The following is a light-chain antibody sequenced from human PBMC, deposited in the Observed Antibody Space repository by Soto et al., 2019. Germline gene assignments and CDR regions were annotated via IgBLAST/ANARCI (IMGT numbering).Light chain of an antibody. CDR2: EVS. J-gene: IGLJ3*02. Sequence: QSALTQPASVSGSPGQSITISCSGTSSDVDDYNYVSSYQQHPGKAPKLMIYEVSHRLSGVSNRFSGSNSGYTASLTISGLQDEDEADYYCTSSLSNSVVVFGGGTKVTVL. CDR1: SSDVDDYNY. V-gene: IGLV2-14*01. CDR3: TSSLSNSVVV.